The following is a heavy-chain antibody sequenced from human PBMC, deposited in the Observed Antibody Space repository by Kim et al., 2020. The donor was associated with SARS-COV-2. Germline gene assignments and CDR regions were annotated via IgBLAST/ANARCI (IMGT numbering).Heavy chain of an antibody. J-gene: IGHJ5*02. CDR3: ATGSPFGVGWFDP. V-gene: IGHV1-24*01. Sequence: NYEQQSQGRVTMTEDPSTDTAYMERSSLRSEDTAVYYCATGSPFGVGWFDPWGQGTLVTVSS. D-gene: IGHD3-3*01.